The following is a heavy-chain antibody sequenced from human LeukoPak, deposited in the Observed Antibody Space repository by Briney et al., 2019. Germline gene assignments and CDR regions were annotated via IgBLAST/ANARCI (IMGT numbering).Heavy chain of an antibody. Sequence: GGSLRLSCAASGFTFDDYAMHWVRQAPGKGLEWVSGISWNSGSIGYADSVKGRFTISRDNAKNSLYLQMNSLRAEDTALYYCAKDYTQQWLAPSFDYWGQGTLVIVSS. CDR3: AKDYTQQWLAPSFDY. J-gene: IGHJ4*02. CDR1: GFTFDDYA. CDR2: ISWNSGSI. V-gene: IGHV3-9*01. D-gene: IGHD6-19*01.